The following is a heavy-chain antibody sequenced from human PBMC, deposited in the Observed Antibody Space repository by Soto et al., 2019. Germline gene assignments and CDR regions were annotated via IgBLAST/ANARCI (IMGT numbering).Heavy chain of an antibody. CDR2: IYYSGST. V-gene: IGHV4-30-4*01. Sequence: SETLSLTCTVSGGSISSGDYYWSWIRQPPGKGLEWIGYIYYSGSTYYNPSLKSRVTISVDTSKNQFSLKLSSVTAADTAVYYCSYGVYVAPFDYWGQGTLVTVSS. CDR1: GGSISSGDYY. CDR3: SYGVYVAPFDY. D-gene: IGHD4-17*01. J-gene: IGHJ4*02.